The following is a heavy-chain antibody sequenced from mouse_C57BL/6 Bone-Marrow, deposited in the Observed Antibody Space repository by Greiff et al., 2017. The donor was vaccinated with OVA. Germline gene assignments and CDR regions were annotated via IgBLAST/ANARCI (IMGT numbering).Heavy chain of an antibody. Sequence: QVQLQQPGAELVKPGASVKLSCKASGYTFTSYWMHWVKQRPGQGLEWIGMIHPNSGSTNYNEKFKSKATLTVDKSSSTAYMQLSSLTSEDSAVYYCARAVVARYWYFGGWDTGTTVTVTS. CDR1: GYTFTSYW. D-gene: IGHD1-1*01. CDR3: ARAVVARYWYFGG. J-gene: IGHJ1*03. V-gene: IGHV1-64*01. CDR2: IHPNSGST.